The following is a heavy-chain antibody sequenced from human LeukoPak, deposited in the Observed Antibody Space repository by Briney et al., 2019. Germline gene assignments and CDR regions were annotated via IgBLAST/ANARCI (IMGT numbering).Heavy chain of an antibody. CDR2: IYYSGST. CDR3: ARDRGVIVATGYFDY. J-gene: IGHJ4*02. D-gene: IGHD5-12*01. Sequence: SETLSLTCTVSGGSISSGGYYWSWIRQHPGKGLEWIGYIYYSGSTYYNPSLKSRVTISVDTSKNQFSLKLSSVTAADTAVYYCARDRGVIVATGYFDYWGQGTLVTVSS. CDR1: GGSISSGGYY. V-gene: IGHV4-31*03.